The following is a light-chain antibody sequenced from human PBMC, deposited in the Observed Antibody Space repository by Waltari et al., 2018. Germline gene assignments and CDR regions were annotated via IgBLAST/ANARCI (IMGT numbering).Light chain of an antibody. Sequence: QSALTQPASVSGSPGQSITISCTGTSSDVGGYNYVSWYQQHPGKAPKLMIYDGSNRPSGVSNRFSGAKAGNTASLTISGLQAEDEADYYCSSYTSSSRWVFGGGTKLTVL. CDR2: DGS. V-gene: IGLV2-14*01. CDR1: SSDVGGYNY. CDR3: SSYTSSSRWV. J-gene: IGLJ3*02.